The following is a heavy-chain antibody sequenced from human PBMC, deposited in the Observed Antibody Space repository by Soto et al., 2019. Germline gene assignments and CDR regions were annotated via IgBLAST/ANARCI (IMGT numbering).Heavy chain of an antibody. CDR1: GFTFDDYA. CDR2: TSWNSGSI. J-gene: IGHJ6*02. V-gene: IGHV3-9*01. CDR3: AKDYSDTRGDDFWMMDV. Sequence: GGSLRLSCAASGFTFDDYAMHWVRQAPGKGLEWVSGTSWNSGSIGYADSVKGRFTISRDNAKNSLYLQMNSLRAEDTALYYCAKDYSDTRGDDFWMMDVWRQGTTVTVSS. D-gene: IGHD3-3*01.